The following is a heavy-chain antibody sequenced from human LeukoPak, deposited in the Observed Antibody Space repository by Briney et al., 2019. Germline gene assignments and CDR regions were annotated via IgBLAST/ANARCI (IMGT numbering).Heavy chain of an antibody. CDR2: IYYSGST. D-gene: IGHD2-2*01. CDR1: GGSISSYY. CDR3: ARRKAIVVVPAATYHDAFDI. J-gene: IGHJ3*02. Sequence: PSETLSLTCTVSGGSISSYYWSWIRQPPGKGLEWIGYIYYSGSTYYNPSLKSRVTISVDTSKNQFSLKLSSVTAADTAVYYCARRKAIVVVPAATYHDAFDIWGQGTMVTVSS. V-gene: IGHV4-30-4*08.